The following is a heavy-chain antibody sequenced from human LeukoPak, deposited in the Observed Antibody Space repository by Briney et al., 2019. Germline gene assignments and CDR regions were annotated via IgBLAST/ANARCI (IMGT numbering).Heavy chain of an antibody. CDR3: AREKNDFWSGYYFDY. J-gene: IGHJ4*02. CDR1: GFTVSSNY. D-gene: IGHD3-3*01. CDR2: IYSGGTT. Sequence: GGSLRLSCAASGFTVSSNYMSWVRQAPGKGLEWVSVIYSGGTTYYADSVKGRFTISRDNSKNTLYLQMNSLRAEDTAVYYCAREKNDFWSGYYFDYWGQGTLVTVSS. V-gene: IGHV3-53*01.